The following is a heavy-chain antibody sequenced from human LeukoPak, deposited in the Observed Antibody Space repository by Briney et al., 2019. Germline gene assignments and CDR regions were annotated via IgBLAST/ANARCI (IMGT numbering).Heavy chain of an antibody. D-gene: IGHD1-26*01. CDR2: ISGSGNNI. J-gene: IGHJ4*02. Sequence: AGGSLRFSCAASGFTFSNYELNWVRQAPGKGLEWVSYISGSGNNIYYADSVKGRFTISRDNARNSLYLQMNSLRAEDTAVYYCARDSPYSGSSIDFDYWGQGTLWSVSS. V-gene: IGHV3-48*03. CDR1: GFTFSNYE. CDR3: ARDSPYSGSSIDFDY.